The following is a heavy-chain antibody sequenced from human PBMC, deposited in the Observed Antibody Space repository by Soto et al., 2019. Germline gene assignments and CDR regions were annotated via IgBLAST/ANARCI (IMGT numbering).Heavy chain of an antibody. J-gene: IGHJ5*02. D-gene: IGHD6-19*01. CDR3: ARVRSIAVAGTPPGYWFDP. CDR2: ISAYNGNT. V-gene: IGHV1-18*04. Sequence: GASVKVSCKASGYTLTSYGISWVRQAAGQGLEWMGWISAYNGNTNYAQKLQGRVTMTTDTSTSTAYMELRSLRSDDTAVYYCARVRSIAVAGTPPGYWFDPWGQGPLVTV. CDR1: GYTLTSYG.